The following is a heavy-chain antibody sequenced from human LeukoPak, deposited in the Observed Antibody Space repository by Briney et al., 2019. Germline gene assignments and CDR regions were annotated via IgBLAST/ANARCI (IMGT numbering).Heavy chain of an antibody. J-gene: IGHJ4*02. CDR1: GGTFSSYA. CDR2: IIPIFGTA. CDR3: ARAPGSYGSGIDY. Sequence: ASVKVSCKASGGTFSSYAISWVRQAPGQELEWMGGIIPIFGTANYAQKFQGRVTITTDESTSTAYMELSSLRSEDTAVYYCARAPGSYGSGIDYWGQGTLVTVSS. D-gene: IGHD3-10*01. V-gene: IGHV1-69*05.